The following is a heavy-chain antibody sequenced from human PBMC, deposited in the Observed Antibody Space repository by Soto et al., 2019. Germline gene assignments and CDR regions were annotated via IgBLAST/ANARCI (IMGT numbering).Heavy chain of an antibody. CDR2: IDWDDDK. J-gene: IGHJ6*03. D-gene: IGHD6-13*01. Sequence: GSGPTLVNPTQPLTLTCTFSGFSLSTSGMCVSWIRQPPGTALEWLARIDWDDDKYYSTSLKTRLTISKDTSKNQVVLTMTNMDPVDTATYYCARMRDSSWYAYYYMDVWGKGTTVTVSS. CDR1: GFSLSTSGMC. V-gene: IGHV2-70*11. CDR3: ARMRDSSWYAYYYMDV.